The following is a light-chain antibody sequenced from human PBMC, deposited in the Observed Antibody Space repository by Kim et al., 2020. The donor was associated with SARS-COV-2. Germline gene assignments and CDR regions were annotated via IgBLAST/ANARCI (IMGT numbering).Light chain of an antibody. CDR2: GAS. J-gene: IGKJ2*01. CDR1: QTVSSTY. V-gene: IGKV3-20*01. Sequence: SPGERATLSGRASQTVSSTYLAWYQQKPGQAPRLLIYGASSRATGIPDRFSGSGSGTDFTLTISRLEPEDFAVYYCQLYGGSPLYTFGQGTKLEI. CDR3: QLYGGSPLYT.